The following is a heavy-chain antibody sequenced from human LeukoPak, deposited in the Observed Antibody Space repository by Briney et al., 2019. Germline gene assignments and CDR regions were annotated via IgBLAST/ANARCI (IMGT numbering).Heavy chain of an antibody. D-gene: IGHD3-10*01. CDR3: ARDSSMLRGPLVIYYFDF. CDR1: DFNFITYA. V-gene: IGHV3-23*01. CDR2: ISGGGDVT. J-gene: IGHJ4*02. Sequence: GGSLRLSCAASDFNFITYAMSWVRQAPGKGLEWVSTISGGGDVTYYADAVKGRFTISRDNSKNTLYLQMNSLRVEDTAVYYCARDSSMLRGPLVIYYFDFWGQGTLVTVSS.